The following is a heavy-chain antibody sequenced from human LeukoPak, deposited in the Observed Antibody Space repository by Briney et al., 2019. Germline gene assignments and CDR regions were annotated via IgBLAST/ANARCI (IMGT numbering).Heavy chain of an antibody. V-gene: IGHV3-23*01. CDR3: AKDIQLST. J-gene: IGHJ3*01. CDR2: IGASGEST. D-gene: IGHD5-24*01. Sequence: GGSLRLSCAASGFTFDDYGMTWVRQAPGKGLEWVSLIGASGESTYYADSVKGRFTISRDNSKNTLSLQMNSLRVEDTAMYFCAKDIQLSTWGLGTMVTVSS. CDR1: GFTFDDYG.